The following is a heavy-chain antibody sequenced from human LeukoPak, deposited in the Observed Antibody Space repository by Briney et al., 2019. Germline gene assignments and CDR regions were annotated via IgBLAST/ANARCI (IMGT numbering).Heavy chain of an antibody. D-gene: IGHD1-1*01. V-gene: IGHV3-23*01. CDR1: GFTFSSYA. Sequence: PGGSLRLSCAASGFTFSSYAMSWVRQAPGKGLEWVSAISGSGSSTYYADSVKGRFTISRDNSKNTLYLQMNSLRAEDTAVYYCAKVSAGQGYYYYYGMDVWGQGTTVTVSS. J-gene: IGHJ6*02. CDR3: AKVSAGQGYYYYYGMDV. CDR2: ISGSGSST.